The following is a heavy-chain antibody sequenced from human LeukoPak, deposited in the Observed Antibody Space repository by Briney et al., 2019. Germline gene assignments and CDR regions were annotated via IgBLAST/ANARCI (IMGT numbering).Heavy chain of an antibody. CDR1: GFTFSSYA. V-gene: IGHV3-23*01. Sequence: GGSLRLSCAASGFTFSSYAMSWVRQAPGKGLEWVSAISGSGGSTYYADSVKGRFTISRDNSKNTLYLQMNSLRAEDTAVYYCAKDGSVLVAATPGYWGQGTVVSVSS. J-gene: IGHJ4*02. CDR3: AKDGSVLVAATPGY. D-gene: IGHD2-15*01. CDR2: ISGSGGST.